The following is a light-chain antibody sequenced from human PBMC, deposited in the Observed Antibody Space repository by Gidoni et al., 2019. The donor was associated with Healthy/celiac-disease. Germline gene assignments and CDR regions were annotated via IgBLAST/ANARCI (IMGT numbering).Light chain of an antibody. J-gene: IGKJ4*01. V-gene: IGKV1-39*01. CDR1: QSISSY. CDR3: QQSYSTLLT. CDR2: AAS. Sequence: DIQMTQSPSSLSASVGDRVTITCRASQSISSYLNWYQQKPGKDPKLLIYAASSLQSGVPSRFSGSGSGTYFTLTISSLQPEDFATYDCQQSYSTLLTCGGXAKVEIK.